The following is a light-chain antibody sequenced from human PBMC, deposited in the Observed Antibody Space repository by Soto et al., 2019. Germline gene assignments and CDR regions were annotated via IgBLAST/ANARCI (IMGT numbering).Light chain of an antibody. CDR3: QQRSNWPLT. Sequence: EIVLTPSPGTLSLSPVERATLSCRASQSFNSIYLAWYQQKPGQAPRLLIYGASSRATGIPDRFSGSGSGTDFTLTISRLEPEDFAVYYCQQRSNWPLTFGQGTRLEI. CDR2: GAS. J-gene: IGKJ5*01. CDR1: QSFNSIY. V-gene: IGKV3D-20*02.